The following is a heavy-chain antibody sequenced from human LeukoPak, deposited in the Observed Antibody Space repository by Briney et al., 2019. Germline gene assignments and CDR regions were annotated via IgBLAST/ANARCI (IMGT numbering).Heavy chain of an antibody. J-gene: IGHJ4*02. CDR3: ARGSRAESSGYFYY. V-gene: IGHV3-7*01. D-gene: IGHD3-22*01. Sequence: GGSLRLSCAASGFTFSSYWMSWVRQAPGKGLEWVANIKQDGSEKYYVDSVKGRFTISRDNAKNSLYLQMNSLRAEDTAVYYCARGSRAESSGYFYYWGQGTLVTVSS. CDR1: GFTFSSYW. CDR2: IKQDGSEK.